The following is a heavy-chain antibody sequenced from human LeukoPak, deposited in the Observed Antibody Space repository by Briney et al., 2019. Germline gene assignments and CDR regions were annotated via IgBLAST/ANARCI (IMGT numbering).Heavy chain of an antibody. CDR1: GYTFTGYY. V-gene: IGHV1-2*02. CDR2: INPNSGGT. CDR3: ARRVGYCSSTSCYTVWFDP. J-gene: IGHJ5*02. D-gene: IGHD2-2*02. Sequence: ASVKVSCKASGYTFTGYYMHWMRQAPGQGLEWMGWINPNSGGTNYAQKFQGRVTMTRDTSISTAYMELSRLRSDDTAVYYCARRVGYCSSTSCYTVWFDPWGQGTLVTVSS.